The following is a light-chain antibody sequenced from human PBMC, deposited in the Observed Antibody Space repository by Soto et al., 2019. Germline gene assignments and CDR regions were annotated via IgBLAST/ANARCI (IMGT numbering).Light chain of an antibody. CDR3: SSYTSTSADVL. V-gene: IGLV2-14*01. Sequence: QSALTQPASVSGSPGQSITISCTGTSSDIGTFDYVSWYQQHPAKAPKLMIYEVINRPSGISHRFSGSKSGSTASLTISGLLAEDEAVYYCSSYTSTSADVLFGGGTKVTVL. CDR2: EVI. CDR1: SSDIGTFDY. J-gene: IGLJ2*01.